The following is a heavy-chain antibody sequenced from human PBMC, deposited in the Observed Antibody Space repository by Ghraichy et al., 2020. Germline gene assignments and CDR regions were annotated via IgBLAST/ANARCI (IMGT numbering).Heavy chain of an antibody. D-gene: IGHD3-16*02. CDR1: GGSVSSGSYY. CDR3: AREGRDYVWGSYRSLGYFDY. J-gene: IGHJ4*02. Sequence: SETLSLTCTVSGGSVSSGSYYWSWIRQPPGKGLEWIGYIYYSGSTNYNPSLKSRVTISVDTSKNQFSLKLSSGTAADTAVYYCAREGRDYVWGSYRSLGYFDYWGQGTLVTVSS. V-gene: IGHV4-61*01. CDR2: IYYSGST.